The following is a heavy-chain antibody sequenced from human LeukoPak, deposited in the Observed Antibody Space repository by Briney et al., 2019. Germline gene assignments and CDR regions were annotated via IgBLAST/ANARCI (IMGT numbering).Heavy chain of an antibody. Sequence: GRSLRLSCAASGFTFDDYAMHWVRQVPGKGLEWVSGISWNSGTEGYADSVKGRFTISRDNAKNSLYLQMNSLRAEDTALYYCAKDFKSDSYGAPDYWGQGTLVTVSS. CDR2: ISWNSGTE. J-gene: IGHJ4*02. V-gene: IGHV3-9*01. CDR3: AKDFKSDSYGAPDY. D-gene: IGHD3-16*01. CDR1: GFTFDDYA.